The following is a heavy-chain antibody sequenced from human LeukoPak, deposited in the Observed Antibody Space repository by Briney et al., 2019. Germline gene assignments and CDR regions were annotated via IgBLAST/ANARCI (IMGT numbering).Heavy chain of an antibody. D-gene: IGHD6-19*01. CDR3: ARATVAGVGSYYYYGMDV. CDR1: GFTVSSNY. CDR2: IYSGGST. V-gene: IGHV3-66*02. Sequence: GGSLRLSCAASGFTVSSNYMSWVRQAPGKGLEWVSVIYSGGSTYYADSVKGRFTTSRDNSKNTLYLQMNSLRAEDTAVYYCARATVAGVGSYYYYGMDVWGQGTTVTVSS. J-gene: IGHJ6*02.